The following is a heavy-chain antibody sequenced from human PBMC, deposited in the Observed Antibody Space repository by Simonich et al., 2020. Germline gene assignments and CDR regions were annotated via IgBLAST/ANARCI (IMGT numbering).Heavy chain of an antibody. Sequence: EVQLVESGGGLVKPGGSLRLSCAASGFTFSSYSMNWVRQAPGKGLEWVSSISSSISDIYYADSVKGRFTISRDNAKNSLYLQMNSLRAEDTAVYYCAREQARGGAFDIWGQGTMVTVSS. J-gene: IGHJ3*02. CDR2: ISSSISDI. CDR1: GFTFSSYS. V-gene: IGHV3-21*01. D-gene: IGHD3-16*01. CDR3: AREQARGGAFDI.